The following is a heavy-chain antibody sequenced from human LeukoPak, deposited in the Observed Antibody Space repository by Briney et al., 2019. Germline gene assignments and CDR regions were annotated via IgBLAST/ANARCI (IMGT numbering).Heavy chain of an antibody. J-gene: IGHJ3*02. CDR3: AREISRETFDI. CDR1: GFIFSSYW. D-gene: IGHD1-26*01. CDR2: INSDGSST. Sequence: GGSLRLSCTASGFIFSSYWIHWVRQVPGKGLVWVGRINSDGSSTKFADSVKGRFAISRDNVKNTAHLQMVSLRADDTAVYYCAREISRETFDIWGQGTAVIVSS. V-gene: IGHV3-74*03.